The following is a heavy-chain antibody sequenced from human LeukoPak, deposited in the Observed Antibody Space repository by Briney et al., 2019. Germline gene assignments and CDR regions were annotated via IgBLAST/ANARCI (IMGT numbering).Heavy chain of an antibody. Sequence: SETLSLTCTVSGYSISSGYYWGWIRQPPGKGLEWIGSIYHSGSTYYNPSLKSRVTISVDTSKNQFSLKLTSVTAADTAVYYCARTTEGGYTYGYFYYYYMDVWGKGTTVTIPS. V-gene: IGHV4-38-2*02. CDR3: ARTTEGGYTYGYFYYYYMDV. D-gene: IGHD5-18*01. J-gene: IGHJ6*03. CDR2: IYHSGST. CDR1: GYSISSGYY.